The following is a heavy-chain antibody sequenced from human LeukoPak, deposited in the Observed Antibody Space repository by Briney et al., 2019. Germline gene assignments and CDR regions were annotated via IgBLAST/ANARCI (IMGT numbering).Heavy chain of an antibody. J-gene: IGHJ5*02. D-gene: IGHD2-2*01. V-gene: IGHV3-64*01. CDR2: ISSSGDST. CDR3: ARADCSSSTCYLRSSWFDP. CDR1: GFTFSSYV. Sequence: PGGSLRLSCAASGFTFSSYVMHWVRQAPGKGLEYVSAISSSGDSTYYANSVKGRFTISRDNSKNTLYLQMGSLRAEDMAVYYCARADCSSSTCYLRSSWFDPWGQGTLVTVSS.